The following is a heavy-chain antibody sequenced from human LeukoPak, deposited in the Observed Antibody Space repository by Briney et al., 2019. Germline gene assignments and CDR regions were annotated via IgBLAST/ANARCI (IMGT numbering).Heavy chain of an antibody. CDR2: IYCGDSDT. Sequence: GESLKISCKASGNSFTSYWIAWVRQMPGKGLEWMGIIYCGDSDTRYSPSFQGQVTISADKSINTAYLQWSSLKASDTAMYYCARLGTYWSNYYFEYWGQGTLVTVSS. CDR1: GNSFTSYW. V-gene: IGHV5-51*01. J-gene: IGHJ4*02. CDR3: ARLGTYWSNYYFEY. D-gene: IGHD3-10*01.